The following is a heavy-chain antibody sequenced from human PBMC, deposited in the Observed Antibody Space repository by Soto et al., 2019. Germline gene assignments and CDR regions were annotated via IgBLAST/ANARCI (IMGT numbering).Heavy chain of an antibody. V-gene: IGHV1-2*02. CDR3: DRDGLHSSRTSCPLLSFDP. D-gene: IGHD2-2*01. CDR1: GYTFTGYY. Sequence: ASVKAYCKSSGYTFTGYYMHWVRQAPGQGLEWMGWINPNSGGTNYAQKFQGRVTMTRDTSISTAYMELSRLRSDDTAVYYCDRDGLHSSRTSCPLLSFDPWGQGTLVTVSS. CDR2: INPNSGGT. J-gene: IGHJ5*02.